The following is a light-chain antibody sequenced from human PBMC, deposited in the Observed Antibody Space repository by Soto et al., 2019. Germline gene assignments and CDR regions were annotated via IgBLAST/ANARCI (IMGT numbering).Light chain of an antibody. CDR3: QQYYSTPLT. CDR1: QSVLYSSNNKNY. V-gene: IGKV4-1*01. Sequence: DIVMTQSPDSQAVSLGERATINCKSSQSVLYSSNNKNYLAWYQQKPGQPPKLLIYWASTRESGVPDRFRGSGSGTDFTLTIRSLQAEDVAVYYCQQYYSTPLTFGPGTKVDTK. J-gene: IGKJ3*01. CDR2: WAS.